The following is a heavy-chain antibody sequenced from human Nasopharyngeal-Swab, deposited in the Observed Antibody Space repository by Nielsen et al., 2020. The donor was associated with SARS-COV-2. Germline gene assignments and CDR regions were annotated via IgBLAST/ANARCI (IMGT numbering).Heavy chain of an antibody. D-gene: IGHD2-15*01. CDR2: ISYDGSNK. V-gene: IGHV3-30*03. Sequence: VRQAPGKGLEWVAVISYDGSNKYYADSVKGRFTISRDNSKNTLYLQMNSLRAEDTAVYYCARDGVVVVAATLYYYYGMDVWGQGTTVTVSS. CDR3: ARDGVVVVAATLYYYYGMDV. J-gene: IGHJ6*02.